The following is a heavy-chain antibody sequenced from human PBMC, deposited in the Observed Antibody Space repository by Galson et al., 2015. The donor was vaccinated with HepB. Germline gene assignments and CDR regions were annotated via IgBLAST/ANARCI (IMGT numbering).Heavy chain of an antibody. CDR1: GFTFSSYS. Sequence: SLRLSCAASGFTFSSYSMNWVRQAPGKGLEWLSYISSSSSPIYYADSVKGRFTISRDNAKNSLSLQMSSLRDEDTAVYYCARDREGSGGVDYWGQGTLVAVSS. V-gene: IGHV3-48*02. CDR3: ARDREGSGGVDY. CDR2: ISSSSSPI. D-gene: IGHD3-3*01. J-gene: IGHJ4*02.